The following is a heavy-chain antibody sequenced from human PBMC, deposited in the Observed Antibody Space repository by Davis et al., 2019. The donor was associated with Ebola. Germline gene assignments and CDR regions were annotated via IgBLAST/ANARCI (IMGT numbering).Heavy chain of an antibody. CDR1: GFTFSDYY. CDR3: TSSAVAGTYDY. Sequence: GGSLRLSCAASGFTFSDYYMSWVRQAPGKGLEWVSVIYSGGSTYYADSVKGRFTISRDDSKNTAYLQMNSLKTEDTAVYYCTSSAVAGTYDYWGQGTLVTVSS. V-gene: IGHV3-66*01. J-gene: IGHJ4*02. D-gene: IGHD6-19*01. CDR2: IYSGGST.